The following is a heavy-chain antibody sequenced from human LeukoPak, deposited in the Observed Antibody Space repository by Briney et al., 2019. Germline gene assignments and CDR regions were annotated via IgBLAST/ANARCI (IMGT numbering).Heavy chain of an antibody. CDR1: GGSISSYY. Sequence: SETLSLTCAVSGGSISSYYWSWIRQPPGKGLEWIGFIYYSGSTNYNPSLKSRVTISVDTSKNQFSLKLSSVTAADTAVYYCARDTRGYCSGGSCSMFDYWGQGTLVTVSS. CDR3: ARDTRGYCSGGSCSMFDY. D-gene: IGHD2-15*01. V-gene: IGHV4-59*01. J-gene: IGHJ4*02. CDR2: IYYSGST.